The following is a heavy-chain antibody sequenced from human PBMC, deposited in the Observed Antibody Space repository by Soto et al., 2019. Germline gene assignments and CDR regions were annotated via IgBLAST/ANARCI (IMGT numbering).Heavy chain of an antibody. Sequence: GGSLRLSCAASGFTFSSYALTWVRQAPGQGLEWVSTITDSGGDTYYADSVKGRFAISRDNSQSMLYLQLNSLRAEDTAIFYCAKGHSPTNPGFLDYWGQGVLVTVSS. CDR3: AKGHSPTNPGFLDY. CDR2: ITDSGGDT. V-gene: IGHV3-23*01. J-gene: IGHJ4*02. D-gene: IGHD2-2*01. CDR1: GFTFSSYA.